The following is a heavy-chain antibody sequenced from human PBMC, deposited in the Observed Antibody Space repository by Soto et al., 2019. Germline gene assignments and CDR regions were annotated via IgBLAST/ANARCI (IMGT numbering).Heavy chain of an antibody. J-gene: IGHJ5*02. D-gene: IGHD4-17*01. V-gene: IGHV4-30-2*01. CDR2: IYHSGST. Sequence: QLQLQESGSGLVKPSQTLSLTCAVSGGSISSGGYSWSWIRQPPGKGLEWIGYIYHSGSTYYNPSLKRRVTISVDRSKNQFSLKLSSVTAADTAVYYCARSYGGKETDWFDPWGQGTLVTVSS. CDR1: GGSISSGGYS. CDR3: ARSYGGKETDWFDP.